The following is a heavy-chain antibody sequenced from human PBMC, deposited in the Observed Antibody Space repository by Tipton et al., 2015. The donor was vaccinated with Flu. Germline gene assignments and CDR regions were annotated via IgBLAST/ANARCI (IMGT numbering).Heavy chain of an antibody. CDR2: IYHSGST. J-gene: IGHJ4*02. CDR1: GGSISSSNW. CDR3: ASWLSSSWYSSYFDY. V-gene: IGHV4-4*02. D-gene: IGHD6-13*01. Sequence: TLSLTCAVSGGSISSSNWWSWVRQPPGKGLEWIGEIYHSGSTNYNPSLKSRVTISVDKSKNQFSLKLSSVTAADTAVYYCASWLSSSWYSSYFDYWGQGTLVTVPS.